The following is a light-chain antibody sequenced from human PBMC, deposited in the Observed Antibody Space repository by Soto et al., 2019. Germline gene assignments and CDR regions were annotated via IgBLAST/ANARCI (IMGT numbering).Light chain of an antibody. J-gene: IGKJ5*01. CDR1: QSVASN. Sequence: EIVMTQSPGSLSVSPGESATLSCWASQSVASNLAWYQQKPGQTPRLLIYGASTRATGIPARFSGSGSGTEFTLTISSLQSEDFAVYYCQHYNSWSAFGQGTRLEIK. CDR3: QHYNSWSA. V-gene: IGKV3-15*01. CDR2: GAS.